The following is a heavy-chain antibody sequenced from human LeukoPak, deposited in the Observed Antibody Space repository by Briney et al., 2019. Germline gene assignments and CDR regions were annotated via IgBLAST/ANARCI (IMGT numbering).Heavy chain of an antibody. CDR3: AKDRGYSYGYPNYYYGMDV. CDR1: GFTFSGYA. D-gene: IGHD5-18*01. Sequence: GGSLRLSCVASGFTFSGYAMSWVRQAPGKGLEWVSTISGSGGSTYYADSVKGRFTISRDNSKNTLYLQMNSLRAEDTAVYYCAKDRGYSYGYPNYYYGMDVWGQGTTVTVSS. V-gene: IGHV3-23*01. J-gene: IGHJ6*02. CDR2: ISGSGGST.